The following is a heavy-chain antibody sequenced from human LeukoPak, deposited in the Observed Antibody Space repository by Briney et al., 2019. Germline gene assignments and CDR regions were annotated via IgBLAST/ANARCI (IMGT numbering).Heavy chain of an antibody. J-gene: IGHJ4*02. V-gene: IGHV4-61*05. D-gene: IGHD3-16*02. Sequence: SETLSLTCTVSGGSISSSSYYWGWIRQPPGKGLEWIGYIYYSGSTNYNPSLKSRVTISVDTSKNQFSLKLSSVTAADTAVYYCASGHMITFGGVIVYPFDYWGQGTLVTVSS. CDR1: GGSISSSSYY. CDR2: IYYSGST. CDR3: ASGHMITFGGVIVYPFDY.